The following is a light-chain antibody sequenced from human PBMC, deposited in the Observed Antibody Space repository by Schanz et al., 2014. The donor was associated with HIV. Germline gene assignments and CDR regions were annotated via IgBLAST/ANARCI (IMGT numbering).Light chain of an antibody. CDR3: AAWDDSLSGRV. V-gene: IGLV2-14*02. J-gene: IGLJ2*01. Sequence: QSALTQPASVSGSPGQSITISCTGTSNDVGTTNRVSWYQQHPDKAPKLMIYEVTRRPPGVSSRFSGSKSGTSASLAITGLQAEDEADYYCAAWDDSLSGRVFGGGTKLTVL. CDR1: SNDVGTTNR. CDR2: EVT.